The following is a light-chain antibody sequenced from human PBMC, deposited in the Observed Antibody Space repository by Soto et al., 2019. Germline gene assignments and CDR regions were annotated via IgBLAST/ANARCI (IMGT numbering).Light chain of an antibody. CDR1: QSVSSNY. CDR3: NQYGSSPRT. V-gene: IGKV3-20*01. Sequence: EIVLTQSPGTLSLSPGEGATLSCRASQSVSSNYLAWYQQKPGQAPRLLIYDASSRAAGIPDRFSGGGSGTDFTLTINRLGPEDFALYYCNQYGSSPRTFGQGTKFEIK. J-gene: IGKJ1*01. CDR2: DAS.